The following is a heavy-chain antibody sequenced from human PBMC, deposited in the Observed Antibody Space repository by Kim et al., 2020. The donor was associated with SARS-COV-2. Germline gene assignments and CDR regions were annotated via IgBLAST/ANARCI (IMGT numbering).Heavy chain of an antibody. V-gene: IGHV5-51*01. J-gene: IGHJ3*02. D-gene: IGHD1-26*01. CDR3: ARHMGAATGDAFDI. Sequence: SPSFPGQVTISADKSINTAYLQWSSLKASDTAMYYCARHMGAATGDAFDIWGQGTMVTVSS.